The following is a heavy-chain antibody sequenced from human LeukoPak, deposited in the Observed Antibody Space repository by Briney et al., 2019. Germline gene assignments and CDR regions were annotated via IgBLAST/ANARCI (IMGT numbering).Heavy chain of an antibody. CDR3: ARLSKHY. CDR1: GFTFSDSA. CDR2: IRSKVNSYAT. Sequence: GSLRLSCAASGFTFSDSAMHWVRQASGKGLEWVGRIRSKVNSYATAYAASVKGRFTISRDDSKNTAYLQMDSLKTEDTAVYYCARLSKHYWGQGILVTVSS. J-gene: IGHJ4*02. V-gene: IGHV3-73*01.